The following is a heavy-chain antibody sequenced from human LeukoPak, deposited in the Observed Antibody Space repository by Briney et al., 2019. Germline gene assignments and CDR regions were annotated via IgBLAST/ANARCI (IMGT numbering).Heavy chain of an antibody. CDR3: ARDSSGWVSGY. Sequence: GSLRLSCAASGFTFSSYAMSWVRQAPGKGLEWVSAISGSGGSTYYADSVKGRFTISRDNSKNTLYLQMNSLRAEDTAVYYCARDSSGWVSGYWGQGTLVTVSS. D-gene: IGHD6-19*01. J-gene: IGHJ4*02. CDR1: GFTFSSYA. V-gene: IGHV3-23*01. CDR2: ISGSGGST.